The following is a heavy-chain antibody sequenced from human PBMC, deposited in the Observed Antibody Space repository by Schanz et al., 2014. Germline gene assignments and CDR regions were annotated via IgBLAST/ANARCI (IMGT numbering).Heavy chain of an antibody. CDR1: GGTFSSYT. Sequence: QVQLVQSGAEVKKPGSSVKVSCKASGGTFSSYTISWVRQAPGQGLEWMGRIISILGIPNYAQKFQGRVTFTADKSTSTAYMELSSLRSDDTAVYYCARVQDDILTGSEYYYGMDVWGQGTTVTVSS. CDR2: IISILGIP. D-gene: IGHD3-9*01. V-gene: IGHV1-69*02. CDR3: ARVQDDILTGSEYYYGMDV. J-gene: IGHJ6*02.